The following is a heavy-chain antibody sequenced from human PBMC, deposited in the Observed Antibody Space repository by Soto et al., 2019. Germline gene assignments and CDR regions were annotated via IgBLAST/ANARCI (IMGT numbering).Heavy chain of an antibody. Sequence: PRGSLRLSCTASGFTFSSYGMHWFRQAPGKGLEWVAVISYDGSNKYYADSVKGRFTISRDNSKNTLYLQMNSLRAEDTAVYYCAKDLGTIWFGELLGMDVWGQGTTVTVSS. V-gene: IGHV3-30*18. CDR1: GFTFSSYG. D-gene: IGHD3-10*01. CDR2: ISYDGSNK. CDR3: AKDLGTIWFGELLGMDV. J-gene: IGHJ6*02.